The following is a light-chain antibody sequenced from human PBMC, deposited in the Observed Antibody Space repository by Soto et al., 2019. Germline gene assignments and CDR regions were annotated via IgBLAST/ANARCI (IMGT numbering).Light chain of an antibody. CDR3: MQAIQTRT. Sequence: IVMTQSPLSLPVTPGEPASISCRSSQNILHSDGFNYLDWYLQKPGQSPQLLIFLGSYRASGVPDRFSSSGSGKDFALRISRVEAEDVGVYYCMQAIQTRTFGPGTKVEIK. V-gene: IGKV2-28*01. CDR2: LGS. J-gene: IGKJ1*01. CDR1: QNILHSDGFNY.